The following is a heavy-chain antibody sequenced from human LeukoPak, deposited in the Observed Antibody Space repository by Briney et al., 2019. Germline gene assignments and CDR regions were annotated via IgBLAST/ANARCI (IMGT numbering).Heavy chain of an antibody. CDR3: ARVLSRAFDI. Sequence: SETLSLTCTVSGGSISSSYYYWGWIRQPPGKGLEWIGSIYHSGSTNYNSSLKSRVTISVDKSKNQFSLKLSSVTAADTAVYYCARVLSRAFDIWGQGTMVTVSS. CDR2: IYHSGST. J-gene: IGHJ3*02. CDR1: GGSISSSYYY. D-gene: IGHD2-15*01. V-gene: IGHV4-39*07.